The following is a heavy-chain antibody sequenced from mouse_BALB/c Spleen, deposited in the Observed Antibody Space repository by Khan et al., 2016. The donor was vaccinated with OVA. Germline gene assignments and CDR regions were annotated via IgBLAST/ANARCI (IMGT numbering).Heavy chain of an antibody. CDR2: MIYTGYT. J-gene: IGHJ3*01. D-gene: IGHD2-14*01. CDR3: ARSTYKYAFAY. Sequence: EVKLLESGPSLVKPSQTLSLTCSVTGDSITSGYWSWIRKFPGNKLEYMGYMIYTGYTDYNPSLKSGLAITRHTSKNQSYLQLNSVTTEDTATYYCARSTYKYAFAYGGQGTLVTVSA. CDR1: GDSITSGY. V-gene: IGHV3-8*02.